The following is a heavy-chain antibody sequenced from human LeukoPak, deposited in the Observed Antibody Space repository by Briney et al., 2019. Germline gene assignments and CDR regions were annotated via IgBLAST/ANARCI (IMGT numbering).Heavy chain of an antibody. CDR3: ARDGRGVYARRNWFDP. Sequence: PSETLSLTCTVSGYSISSGYYWSWIRQPPGKGLEWIGEINHSGSTNYNPSLKSRVTISVDTSKNQFSLKLSSVTAADTAVYYCARDGRGVYARRNWFDPWGQGTLVTVSS. J-gene: IGHJ5*02. CDR1: GYSISSGYY. V-gene: IGHV4-38-2*02. D-gene: IGHD2-8*01. CDR2: INHSGST.